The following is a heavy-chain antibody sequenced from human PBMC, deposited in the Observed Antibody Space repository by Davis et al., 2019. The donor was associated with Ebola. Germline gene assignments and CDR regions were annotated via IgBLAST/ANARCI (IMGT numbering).Heavy chain of an antibody. CDR1: GFTFSSYW. J-gene: IGHJ2*01. V-gene: IGHV3-74*01. Sequence: PGGSLRLSCAASGFTFSSYWMHWVRQAPGKGLVWVSRINSDGSSTSYADSVKGRFTIPRDNAKNTLYLQMNSLRAEDTAVYYCARGPPSVRALWYFDLWGRGTLVTVSS. CDR3: ARGPPSVRALWYFDL. CDR2: INSDGSST. D-gene: IGHD3-10*01.